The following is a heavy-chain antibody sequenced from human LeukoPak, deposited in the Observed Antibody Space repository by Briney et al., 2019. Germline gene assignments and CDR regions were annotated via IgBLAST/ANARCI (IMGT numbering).Heavy chain of an antibody. J-gene: IGHJ4*02. Sequence: GGSLRLSCAASGFTFSSYAMSWVRQAPGKGLEWVSAISGSGGSTYYADSVKGRFTISRDNSKNTLYLQMNSLRAEDTAVYYCAKASRDYDFWSGYPFDYWGQGTLVTVSS. CDR1: GFTFSSYA. D-gene: IGHD3-3*01. V-gene: IGHV3-23*01. CDR2: ISGSGGST. CDR3: AKASRDYDFWSGYPFDY.